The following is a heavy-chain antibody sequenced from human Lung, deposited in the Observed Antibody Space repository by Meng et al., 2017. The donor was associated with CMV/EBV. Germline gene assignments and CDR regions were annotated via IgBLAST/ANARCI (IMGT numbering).Heavy chain of an antibody. CDR3: ARVAIRSGFGMDV. J-gene: IGHJ6*02. Sequence: SXAASGFSFSYYDMHWVRQAPGKGLEWVSAISAAGDTYYPDSVKGRFSISRENAKNSFYLQMNSLRAGDTAVYYCARVAIRSGFGMDVWGQGATVTVSS. CDR2: ISAAGDT. V-gene: IGHV3-13*01. D-gene: IGHD3-3*01. CDR1: GFSFSYYD.